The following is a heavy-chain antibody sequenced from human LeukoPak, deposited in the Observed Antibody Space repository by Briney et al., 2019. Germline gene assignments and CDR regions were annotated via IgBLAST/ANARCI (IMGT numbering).Heavy chain of an antibody. CDR3: ARPRREMATTSFYYYYYYMDV. CDR1: GGSISSSSYY. D-gene: IGHD5-24*01. CDR2: IYYSGST. V-gene: IGHV4-39*01. Sequence: PSETLSLTCTVSGGSISSSSYYWGWIRQPPGKGLEWIGSIYYSGSTYYNPSLKSRVTISVDTSKNQFSLKLSSVTAADTAVYYCARPRREMATTSFYYYYYYMDVWGKGTTVTVSS. J-gene: IGHJ6*03.